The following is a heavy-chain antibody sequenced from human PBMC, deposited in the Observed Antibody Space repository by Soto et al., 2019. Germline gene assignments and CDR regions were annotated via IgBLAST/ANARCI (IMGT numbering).Heavy chain of an antibody. CDR2: ITSSGSYI. V-gene: IGHV3-21*06. CDR1: GLIFSTYS. J-gene: IGHJ4*02. CDR3: ASGLDY. Sequence: EVQLVESGGGLVKPGGSLRLSCVASGLIFSTYSMSWVRQAPGKGLEWVSSITSSGSYIYYADSVKGRFTIFGDNAKNSLYLQMNSLRAEDTAVYYCASGLDYWGQGTLVTVSS.